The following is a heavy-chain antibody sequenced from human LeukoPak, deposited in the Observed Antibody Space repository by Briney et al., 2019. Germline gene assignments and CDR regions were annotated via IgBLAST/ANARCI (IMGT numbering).Heavy chain of an antibody. D-gene: IGHD3-10*01. J-gene: IGHJ4*02. CDR2: IYYSGST. Sequence: PSETLSLTCTVSGGSISSSSYYWGWIRQPPGKGLEWIGSIYYSGSTYYNPSLKSRVTISVDTSKNQLSLKLSSVTAADTAVYYCARERDGSGTQRGLDYWGQGTLVTVSS. CDR1: GGSISSSSYY. CDR3: ARERDGSGTQRGLDY. V-gene: IGHV4-39*07.